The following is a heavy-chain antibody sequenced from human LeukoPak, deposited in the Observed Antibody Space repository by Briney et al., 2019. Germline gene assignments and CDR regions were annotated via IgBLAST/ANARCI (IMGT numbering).Heavy chain of an antibody. CDR1: GFTFTSYW. CDR3: ARCGYSGSGFSTNWFDP. D-gene: IGHD3-10*01. J-gene: IGHJ5*02. V-gene: IGHV3-7*01. Sequence: GGSLRLSCAASGFTFTSYWMSWVRQAPGKGLAWVANIKQDGSEKYYVDSVRGRFTISRDNAKNSLYLQMSSLRAEDTAVYYCARCGYSGSGFSTNWFDPWGQGTLVTVSS. CDR2: IKQDGSEK.